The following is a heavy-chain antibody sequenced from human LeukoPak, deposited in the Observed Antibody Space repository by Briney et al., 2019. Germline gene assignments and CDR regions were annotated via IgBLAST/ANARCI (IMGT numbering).Heavy chain of an antibody. CDR2: IYTDGST. CDR3: AKTPCTSCYFFDY. Sequence: GGSLRLSCAASGFTVSNNYMSWVRQSPGKGLEWVSVIYTDGSTYYADSVKGRFTISRDNSKNTLYLQMNSLRAEDTAVYYCAKTPCTSCYFFDYWGQGTLVTVSS. CDR1: GFTVSNNY. V-gene: IGHV3-53*01. J-gene: IGHJ4*02. D-gene: IGHD2-2*01.